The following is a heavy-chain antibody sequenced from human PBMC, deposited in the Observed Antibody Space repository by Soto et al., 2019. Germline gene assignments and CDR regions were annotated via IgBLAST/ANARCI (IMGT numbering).Heavy chain of an antibody. V-gene: IGHV4-34*01. D-gene: IGHD2-2*01. CDR2: INHSGST. J-gene: IGHJ4*02. CDR3: ARGLSDSTSCRFDY. CDR1: GGSFSGYY. Sequence: SETLSLTCAVYGGSFSGYYWSWIRQPPGKGLEWIGEINHSGSTNYNPSLKSRVTISVDTSKNQFSLKLSSVTAADTAVYYCARGLSDSTSCRFDYWGQGTLVTVSS.